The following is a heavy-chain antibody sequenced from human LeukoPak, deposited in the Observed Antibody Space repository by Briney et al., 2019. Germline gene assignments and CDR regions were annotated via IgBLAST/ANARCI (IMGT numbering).Heavy chain of an antibody. Sequence: GGSLRLSCAASGFTFSSYAMSWVRQAPGKGLEWVSAISGSGGSTYYADSVKGRFTISRDNSKNTLYLQMNSLRAEDTAVYHCAKDFHPWGWELLPDYFDYWGQGTLVTVSS. CDR2: ISGSGGST. D-gene: IGHD1-26*01. J-gene: IGHJ4*02. V-gene: IGHV3-23*01. CDR1: GFTFSSYA. CDR3: AKDFHPWGWELLPDYFDY.